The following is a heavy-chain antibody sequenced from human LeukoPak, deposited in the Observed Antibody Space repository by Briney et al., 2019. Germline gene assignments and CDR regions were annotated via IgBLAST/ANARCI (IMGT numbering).Heavy chain of an antibody. J-gene: IGHJ5*02. V-gene: IGHV3-33*01. D-gene: IGHD3-22*01. CDR3: ARDSYYYDSSGYLA. Sequence: GGSLRLSCAASGFTFSSYGMHWVRQAPGKGLEWVAVIWYDGSNKYYADSVKGRFTISRDNSKNTLYLQMNSLRAEDTAVYYCARDSYYYDSSGYLAWGQGTLVTVSS. CDR2: IWYDGSNK. CDR1: GFTFSSYG.